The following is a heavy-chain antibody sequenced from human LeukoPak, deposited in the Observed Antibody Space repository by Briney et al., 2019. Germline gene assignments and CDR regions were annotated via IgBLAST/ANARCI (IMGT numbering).Heavy chain of an antibody. CDR2: IIPILGIA. CDR1: GGTFSSYA. CDR3: ASLTTVTTGSVDY. J-gene: IGHJ4*02. Sequence: SVKVSCKASGGTFSSYAISWVRQAPGQGLEWMGRIIPILGIANYAQKFQGRVTITADKSTSTAYMELSSLRSEDTAVYYCASLTTVTTGSVDYWGQGTLVTVSS. V-gene: IGHV1-69*04. D-gene: IGHD4-17*01.